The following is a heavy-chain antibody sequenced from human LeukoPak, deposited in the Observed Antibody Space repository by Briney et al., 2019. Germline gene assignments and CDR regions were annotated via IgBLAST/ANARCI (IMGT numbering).Heavy chain of an antibody. CDR2: ISYDGSNK. Sequence: GGSLRLSCAASGFTFSSFGMHWVRQAPGKGLEWVTIISYDGSNKYYVESVKGRFTISRDNSKNTLYLQMNSLRAEDTAVYFCAKATKGCYFYGMDVWGQGTTVTVSS. CDR1: GFTFSSFG. CDR3: AKATKGCYFYGMDV. D-gene: IGHD1-26*01. J-gene: IGHJ6*02. V-gene: IGHV3-30*18.